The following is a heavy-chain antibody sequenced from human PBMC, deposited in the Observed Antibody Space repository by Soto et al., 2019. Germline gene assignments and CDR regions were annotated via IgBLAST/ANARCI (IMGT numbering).Heavy chain of an antibody. Sequence: ASVNVSCKASGYTFTGYYMHWVRQAPGQGLEWMGWINPNSGGTNYAQKFQGWVTMTRDTSISTAYMELSRLRSDDTAVYYCATSIAAPRNYYYGMDVWGQGTTVTVSS. CDR1: GYTFTGYY. V-gene: IGHV1-2*04. CDR3: ATSIAAPRNYYYGMDV. CDR2: INPNSGGT. D-gene: IGHD6-6*01. J-gene: IGHJ6*02.